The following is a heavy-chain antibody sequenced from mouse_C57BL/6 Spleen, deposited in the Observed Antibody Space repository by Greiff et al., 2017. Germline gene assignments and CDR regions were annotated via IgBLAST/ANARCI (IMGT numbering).Heavy chain of an antibody. J-gene: IGHJ4*01. CDR2: IYPRSGNT. V-gene: IGHV1-81*01. CDR3: ARSSDYYAMGY. CDR1: GYTFTSYG. Sequence: QVQLKQSGAELARPGASVKLSCKASGYTFTSYGISWVKQRPGQGLEWIGEIYPRSGNTYYNEKFKGKATLTGDKSSSTAYMELRSLTSEDSAVYFCARSSDYYAMGYWGQGTSVTVAS.